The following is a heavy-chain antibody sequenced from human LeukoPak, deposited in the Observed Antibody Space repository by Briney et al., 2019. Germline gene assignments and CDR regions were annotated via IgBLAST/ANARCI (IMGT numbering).Heavy chain of an antibody. CDR3: ARGGGLDV. D-gene: IGHD3-16*01. V-gene: IGHV3-7*03. CDR2: INHNGNVN. CDR1: GFTFSSYW. Sequence: GGSLRLSSAASGFTFSSYWMNWARKAPGKGLEWVASINHNGNVNYYVDSVKGRFTISRDHAKNSLYLQMSNLGAEDTAVYFCARGGGLDVWGQGATVTVSS. J-gene: IGHJ6*02.